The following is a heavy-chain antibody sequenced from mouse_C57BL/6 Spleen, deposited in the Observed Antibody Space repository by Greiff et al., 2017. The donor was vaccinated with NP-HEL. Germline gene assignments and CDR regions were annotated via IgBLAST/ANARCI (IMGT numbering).Heavy chain of an antibody. CDR2: IYWDDDK. V-gene: IGHV8-12*01. Sequence: QVTLKESGPGILQSSQTLSLTCSFSGFSLSTSGMGVSWIRQPSGKGLEWLAHIYWDDDKRYNPSLKSRLTISKDTSRNQVFLKITSVDTADTATYYCARSEGVYYYGSSPYFDYWGQGTTLTVSS. J-gene: IGHJ2*01. CDR3: ARSEGVYYYGSSPYFDY. D-gene: IGHD1-1*01. CDR1: GFSLSTSGMG.